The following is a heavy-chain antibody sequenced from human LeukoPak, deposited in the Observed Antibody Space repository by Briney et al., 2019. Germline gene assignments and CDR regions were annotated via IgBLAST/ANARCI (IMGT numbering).Heavy chain of an antibody. D-gene: IGHD2-15*01. CDR2: IYSGGST. CDR1: GFSFSSYA. Sequence: GGSLRLSCAASGFSFSSYAMSWVRQAPGKGLEWVSVIYSGGSTYYADSVKGRFTISRDNSKNTLYLQMNSLRAEDTAVYYCARDQARRYCSGGSCYSYYGMDVWGQGTTVTVSS. CDR3: ARDQARRYCSGGSCYSYYGMDV. J-gene: IGHJ6*02. V-gene: IGHV3-66*01.